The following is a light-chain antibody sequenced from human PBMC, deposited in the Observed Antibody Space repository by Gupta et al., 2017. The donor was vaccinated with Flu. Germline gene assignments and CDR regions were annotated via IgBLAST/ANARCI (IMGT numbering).Light chain of an antibody. CDR3: QQYHSYSWT. V-gene: IGKV1-5*03. CDR2: QAS. CDR1: QSVSTW. Sequence: LSASVGARVPITCRASQSVSTWLSWYLQQPGQAPKLLISQASNLPNGVPSRFSGRGSGTEFTLTISSLQPDDFATYYCQQYHSYSWTFGQGT. J-gene: IGKJ1*01.